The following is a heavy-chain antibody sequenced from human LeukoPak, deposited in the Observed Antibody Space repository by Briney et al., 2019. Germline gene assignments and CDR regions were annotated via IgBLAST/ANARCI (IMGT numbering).Heavy chain of an antibody. D-gene: IGHD1-26*01. Sequence: GGSLRLSCIASGFTLSSYEMSWIRQAPGKGLEWVSYISNSGSTIYYADSVKGRFFISRDNAKNSLYLQMNSLRAEDTAVYYCARAPKFRLVGVPKGPFDPWGQGTLVTVSS. J-gene: IGHJ5*02. V-gene: IGHV3-48*03. CDR2: ISNSGSTI. CDR3: ARAPKFRLVGVPKGPFDP. CDR1: GFTLSSYE.